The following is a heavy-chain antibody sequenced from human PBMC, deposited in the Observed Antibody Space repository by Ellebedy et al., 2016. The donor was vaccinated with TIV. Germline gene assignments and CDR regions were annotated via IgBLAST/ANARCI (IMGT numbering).Heavy chain of an antibody. J-gene: IGHJ3*02. V-gene: IGHV4-59*01. CDR3: ARDSGYCSGGSCYFDAFDI. CDR2: IYYSGST. CDR1: GGSISSYY. Sequence: SETLSLXXTVSGGSISSYYWSWIRQPPGKGLEWIGYIYYSGSTNYNPSLKSRVTISVDTSKNQFSLKLSSVTAADTAVYYCARDSGYCSGGSCYFDAFDIWGQGTMVTVSS. D-gene: IGHD2-15*01.